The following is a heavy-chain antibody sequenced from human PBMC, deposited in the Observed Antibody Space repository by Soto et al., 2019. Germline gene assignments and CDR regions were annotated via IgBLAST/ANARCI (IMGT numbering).Heavy chain of an antibody. CDR3: ASSITMVRGVIIRGGDY. CDR1: GFTFSSYE. V-gene: IGHV3-48*03. CDR2: ISSSGSTI. J-gene: IGHJ4*02. Sequence: EVQLVESGGGLVQPGGSLRLSCAASGFTFSSYEMNWVRQAPGKGLEWVSYISSSGSTIYYADSVKGRFTISRDNAKNSLHLKMNSLRAEDTAVYYCASSITMVRGVIIRGGDYWGQGTLVTVSS. D-gene: IGHD3-10*01.